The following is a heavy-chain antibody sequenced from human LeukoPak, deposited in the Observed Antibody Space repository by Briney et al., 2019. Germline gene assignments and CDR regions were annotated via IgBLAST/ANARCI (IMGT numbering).Heavy chain of an antibody. CDR2: TNPNTGGT. CDR1: GYTFTAYY. J-gene: IGHJ6*03. D-gene: IGHD2-15*01. CDR3: ARGYCSGGSCYSYYYYNYMDV. Sequence: GASVKVSCQASGYTFTAYYIHWVRQAPGQGLEWMAWTNPNTGGTNFAQRFHGRVTVTRDTSISTAYMELSSLRSDDTAVYYCARGYCSGGSCYSYYYYNYMDVWGKGTTVTVSS. V-gene: IGHV1-2*02.